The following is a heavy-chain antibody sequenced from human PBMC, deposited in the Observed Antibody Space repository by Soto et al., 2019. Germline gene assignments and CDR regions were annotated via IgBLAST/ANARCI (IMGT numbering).Heavy chain of an antibody. J-gene: IGHJ4*02. D-gene: IGHD3-3*01. CDR3: TRDLDWLLYDY. Sequence: VGSLRLSCTASGFVFSNYVMHWVRQAPGKGPVWVSRVNHDGSVTSYADSVKGRFTISRDNSKNTLYLQMSSLRAEDTAVYYCTRDLDWLLYDYWGQGTMVTVSS. CDR2: VNHDGSVT. CDR1: GFVFSNYV. V-gene: IGHV3-74*01.